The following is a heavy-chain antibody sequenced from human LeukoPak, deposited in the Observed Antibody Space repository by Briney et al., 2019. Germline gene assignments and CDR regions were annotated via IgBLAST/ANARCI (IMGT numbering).Heavy chain of an antibody. Sequence: SVKVSCKASGGTFSSYAFSWVRQAPGQGLEWMGGVLPIFRITNYAQRFQGRVTITADESRSTAYMELSSLTSDDTAVYYCARDLLPMTKAGVVNDWGQGSLVIVSA. CDR1: GGTFSSYA. CDR2: VLPIFRIT. V-gene: IGHV1-69*13. J-gene: IGHJ4*02. CDR3: ARDLLPMTKAGVVND. D-gene: IGHD3-3*01.